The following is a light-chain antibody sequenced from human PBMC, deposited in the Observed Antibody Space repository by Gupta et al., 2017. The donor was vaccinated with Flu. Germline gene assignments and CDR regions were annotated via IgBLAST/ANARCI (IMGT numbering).Light chain of an antibody. V-gene: IGKV1-5*03. J-gene: IGKJ1*01. Sequence: DIQMTQSPSTLSASVGDRVTITCRASQSMNIWLAWFQKKPGEAPKPLIYKASNLESGVPSRFSGSGSGTEFSLTISSLQPDDFATYYCQQYKSNPWTFGQGTKVEIK. CDR3: QQYKSNPWT. CDR2: KAS. CDR1: QSMNIW.